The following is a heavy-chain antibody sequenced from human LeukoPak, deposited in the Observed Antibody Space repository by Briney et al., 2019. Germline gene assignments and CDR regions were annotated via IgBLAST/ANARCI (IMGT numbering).Heavy chain of an antibody. CDR3: ARGGSYYARGEKYFQH. J-gene: IGHJ1*01. CDR2: IYYSGST. Sequence: PSETLSLTCTVSGGSISSSSYYWGWIRQPPGKGLEWIGSIYYSGSTYYNPSLKSRVTISVDTSKNQFSLKLSSVTAADTAVYYCARGGSYYARGEKYFQHWGQGTLVTVSS. CDR1: GGSISSSSYY. V-gene: IGHV4-39*01. D-gene: IGHD1-26*01.